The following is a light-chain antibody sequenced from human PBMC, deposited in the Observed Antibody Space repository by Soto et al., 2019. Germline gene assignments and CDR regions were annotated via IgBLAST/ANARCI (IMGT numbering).Light chain of an antibody. Sequence: DIVMTQSPESLAVSLGERATINCKSSQSVLYSSNNKNYLAWYQQKPGQRPKVLIYWASTRESGVPDRFSGRGSGTDFTLTSSSLQAEDVAVYYCQQDYGTPPPVGPGNKVDLK. CDR2: WAS. J-gene: IGKJ3*01. V-gene: IGKV4-1*01. CDR3: QQDYGTPPP. CDR1: QSVLYSSNNKNY.